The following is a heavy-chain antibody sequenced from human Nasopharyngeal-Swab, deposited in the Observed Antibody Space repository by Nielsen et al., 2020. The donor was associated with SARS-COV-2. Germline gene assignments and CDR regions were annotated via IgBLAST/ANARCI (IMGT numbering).Heavy chain of an antibody. CDR2: ISSRGDSI. D-gene: IGHD4-17*01. CDR3: ARAGLRCPQYCYYGMDV. CDR1: GFTFSSYG. J-gene: IGHJ6*02. V-gene: IGHV3-48*03. Sequence: GESLKISCVASGFTFSSYGLNWVRQAPGKGLEWVSYISSRGDSIYFADSVKGRFTISRDSANNSLYLQMNSLRAEDTAVYYCARAGLRCPQYCYYGMDVWGQGTTVTVSS.